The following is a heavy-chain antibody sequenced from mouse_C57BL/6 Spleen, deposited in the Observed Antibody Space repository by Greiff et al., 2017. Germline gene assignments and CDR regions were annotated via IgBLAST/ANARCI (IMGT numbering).Heavy chain of an antibody. CDR2: IDPSDSYT. CDR1: GYTFTSYW. Sequence: QVQLQQPGAELVKPGASVKLSCKASGYTFTSYWMQWVKQRPGQGLEWIGEIDPSDSYTNYNQKFKGKATLTVDTSSSTAYMQLSSLTSEDSAVYDCARKETSGCAYWGQGTLVTVSA. V-gene: IGHV1-50*01. CDR3: ARKETSGCAY. J-gene: IGHJ3*01.